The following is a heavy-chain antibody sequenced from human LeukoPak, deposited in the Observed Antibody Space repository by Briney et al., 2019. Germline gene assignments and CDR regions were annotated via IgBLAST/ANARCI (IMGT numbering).Heavy chain of an antibody. CDR1: GYTLTELS. J-gene: IGHJ4*02. D-gene: IGHD4-23*01. CDR2: FDPEDGET. V-gene: IGHV1-24*01. CDR3: ARASHPHGDYGAKSRSTWY. Sequence: GASVKVSCKVSGYTLTELSMHWVRQAPGKGLEWMGGFDPEDGETIYAQKFQGRVTMTEDTSTDTAYMELSSLRSEDTAVYYCARASHPHGDYGAKSRSTWYWGQGTLVTVSS.